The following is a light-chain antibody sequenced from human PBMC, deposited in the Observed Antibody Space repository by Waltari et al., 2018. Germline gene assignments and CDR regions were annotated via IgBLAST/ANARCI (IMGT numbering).Light chain of an antibody. V-gene: IGKV1-27*01. CDR3: QRYDSVPRT. CDR1: QGIDNF. J-gene: IGKJ1*01. CDR2: GAF. Sequence: QMTQSPSSLSASVGAGVTITCRASQGIDNFLAWYQQKPGKVPRLLIYGAFTLQSGAPSRFGGSLSGTDFTLSFTSLRPDNVATYCGQRYDSVPRTFGQGTKVEI.